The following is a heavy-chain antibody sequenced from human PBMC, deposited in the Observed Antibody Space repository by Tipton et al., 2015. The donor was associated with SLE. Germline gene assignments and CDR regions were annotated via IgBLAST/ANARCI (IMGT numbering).Heavy chain of an antibody. V-gene: IGHV3-11*05. D-gene: IGHD2-15*01. CDR3: AKGGGDIVVVAAAITGY. Sequence: SLRLSCAASGLSVSENYMTWVRRAPGRGLEWVSYMSNRYTNYADSVKGRFTISRDNAKNSLYLQMNSLRAEDTAVYYCAKGGGDIVVVAAAITGYWGQGTLVTVSS. J-gene: IGHJ4*02. CDR1: GLSVSENY. CDR2: MSNRYT.